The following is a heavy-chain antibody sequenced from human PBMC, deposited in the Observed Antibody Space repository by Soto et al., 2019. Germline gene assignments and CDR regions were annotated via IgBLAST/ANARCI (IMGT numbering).Heavy chain of an antibody. J-gene: IGHJ4*02. CDR2: IIPNNGNT. D-gene: IGHD2-15*01. Sequence: QVQLMQSGVEVKKPGASVKVSCKGSGYTFTDHGISWVRQAPGQGLEWMGWIIPNNGNTKNAPKFQGRVTMTTDTSTSTAYMELRRLRSDDTAVYYCARLSGVVVGDSGGQGTLVTFSS. CDR1: GYTFTDHG. CDR3: ARLSGVVVGDS. V-gene: IGHV1-18*01.